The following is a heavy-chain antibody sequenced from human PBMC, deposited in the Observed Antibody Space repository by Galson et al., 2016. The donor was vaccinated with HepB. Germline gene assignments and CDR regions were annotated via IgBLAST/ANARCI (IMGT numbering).Heavy chain of an antibody. J-gene: IGHJ4*02. CDR2: TTSSGVGT. V-gene: IGHV3-23*01. CDR3: AQRRLGLGNFYFDY. Sequence: SLRLSCAASGFTFNAYAMSWVRQSPGKGLEWVSATTSSGVGTFYTDSVKGRFTISRDNSKNTLYLQMNSLRVEDTATYFCAQRRLGLGNFYFDYWGQGTLVTVSS. CDR1: GFTFNAYA. D-gene: IGHD3-16*01.